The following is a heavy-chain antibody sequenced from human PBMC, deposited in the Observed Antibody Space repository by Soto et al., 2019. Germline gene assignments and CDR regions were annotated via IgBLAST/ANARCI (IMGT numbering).Heavy chain of an antibody. Sequence: QITLKESGPTLVKPTQTLTLTCTFSGFSLSTSGVGVGWLRQPPGKALEWLALIYWDDDKHYRPSLKSRLSLTKDNYKNQVVLPMTNMDPVDTARFYCEHSPPGGYYLCCGQGTLVPVSS. CDR2: IYWDDDK. J-gene: IGHJ4*02. D-gene: IGHD3-22*01. V-gene: IGHV2-5*02. CDR3: EHSPPGGYYLC. CDR1: GFSLSTSGVG.